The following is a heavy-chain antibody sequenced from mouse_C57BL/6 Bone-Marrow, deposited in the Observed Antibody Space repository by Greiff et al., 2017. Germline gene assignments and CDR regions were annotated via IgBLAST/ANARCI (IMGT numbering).Heavy chain of an antibody. D-gene: IGHD1-1*01. CDR3: ARWVYYYGSRYFDV. CDR1: GFNIKDDY. V-gene: IGHV14-4*01. Sequence: VQLQQSGAELVRPGASVKLSCTASGFNIKDDYMHWVKQRPEQGLEWIGWIDPENGDTEYASKFQGKATITADTSSNTAYMQLSSLTSEDSAVYFCARWVYYYGSRYFDVWGTGTTVTVSS. J-gene: IGHJ1*03. CDR2: IDPENGDT.